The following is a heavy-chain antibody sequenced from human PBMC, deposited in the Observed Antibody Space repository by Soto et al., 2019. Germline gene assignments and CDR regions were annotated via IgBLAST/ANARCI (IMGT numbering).Heavy chain of an antibody. D-gene: IGHD2-2*01. Sequence: XETLSLTCTVSGGSISSYYWSWIRQPPGKGLEWIGYIYYSGSSNYNPSLKSRVTISVDTSKNQFSLKLNSVTAADTAVYYCARYYCNSTTCYYFDYWGQGTLVTVSS. CDR2: IYYSGSS. CDR3: ARYYCNSTTCYYFDY. J-gene: IGHJ4*02. CDR1: GGSISSYY. V-gene: IGHV4-59*01.